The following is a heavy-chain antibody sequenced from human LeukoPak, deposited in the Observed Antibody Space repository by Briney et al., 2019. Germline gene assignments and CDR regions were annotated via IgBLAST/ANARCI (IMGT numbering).Heavy chain of an antibody. CDR2: INHSGST. CDR1: GGSIRSSSYY. Sequence: PSETLSLTCTVSGGSIRSSSYYWGWIRQPPGKGLEWIGEINHSGSTNYNPSLKSRVTISVDTSKNQFSLKLSSVTAADTAVYYCARVGARLGYCINGVCYRGFDPWGQGTLVTVSS. D-gene: IGHD2-8*01. V-gene: IGHV4-39*07. J-gene: IGHJ5*02. CDR3: ARVGARLGYCINGVCYRGFDP.